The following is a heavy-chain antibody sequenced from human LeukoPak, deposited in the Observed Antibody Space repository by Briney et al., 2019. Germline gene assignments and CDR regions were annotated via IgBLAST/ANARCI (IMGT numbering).Heavy chain of an antibody. CDR1: GGSISSYY. Sequence: SETLSLTCTVSGGSISSYYWSWTRQPPGKGLEWIGYIYYSGSTNYNPSLKSRVTISVDTSKNQFSLKLSSVTAADTAVYYCARTSRQSRRSSDYWGQGTLVTVSS. V-gene: IGHV4-59*01. J-gene: IGHJ4*02. CDR2: IYYSGST. CDR3: ARTSRQSRRSSDY. D-gene: IGHD6-6*01.